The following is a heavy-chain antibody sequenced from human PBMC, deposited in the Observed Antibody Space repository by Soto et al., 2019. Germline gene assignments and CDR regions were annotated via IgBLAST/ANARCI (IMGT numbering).Heavy chain of an antibody. CDR1: GFTFSSYG. D-gene: IGHD5-12*01. V-gene: IGHV3-30*18. CDR3: AKDLVATEISWFDP. J-gene: IGHJ5*02. CDR2: ISYDGSNK. Sequence: PGGSLRLSCAAPGFTFSSYGMHWVRQAPGKGLEWVAVISYDGSNKYYADSVKGRFTISRDNSKNTLYLQMNSLRAEDTAVYYCAKDLVATEISWFDPWGQGTLVTVSS.